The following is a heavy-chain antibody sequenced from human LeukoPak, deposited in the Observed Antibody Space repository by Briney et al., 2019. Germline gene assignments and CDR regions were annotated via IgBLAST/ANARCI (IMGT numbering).Heavy chain of an antibody. D-gene: IGHD2-15*01. CDR1: GDSINSAIYC. V-gene: IGHV4-39*01. Sequence: LSETLSLSCTVSGDSINSAIYCWGWIRQPPGKDLEWIGTISHSGNTYYNPSLKSRVTVSVDTSKSQLSLRLNSVTAADTSVYYCARYCNAGACSMFKTFDVWGQGTMVTVSS. J-gene: IGHJ3*01. CDR3: ARYCNAGACSMFKTFDV. CDR2: ISHSGNT.